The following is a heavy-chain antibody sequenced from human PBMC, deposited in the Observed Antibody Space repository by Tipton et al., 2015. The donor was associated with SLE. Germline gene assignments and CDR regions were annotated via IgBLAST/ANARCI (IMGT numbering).Heavy chain of an antibody. CDR2: IYPDDSHT. D-gene: IGHD4-17*01. CDR3: AIPGGRGMTTGLYFDY. Sequence: QSGPEVKKPGESLKISCAGSGYTFTNHWIGWVRQMPGRGLELMGIIYPDDSHTTYSPSFQGQVTISADKSINTAYLHWSSLNTSDTAIYYCAIPGGRGMTTGLYFDYWGQGTVVTVSS. J-gene: IGHJ4*02. CDR1: GYTFTNHW. V-gene: IGHV5-51*03.